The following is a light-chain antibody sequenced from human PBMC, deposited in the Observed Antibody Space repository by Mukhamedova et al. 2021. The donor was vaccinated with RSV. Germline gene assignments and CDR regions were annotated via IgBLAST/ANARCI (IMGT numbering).Light chain of an antibody. J-gene: IGKJ3*01. Sequence: QKPGQAPRLLIYGASTRATGIPDRFSGSGSGTDFTLTISRLEPEDFAVYYCQQYDRDFTFGPGTKVDIK. V-gene: IGKV3-20*01. CDR2: GAS. CDR3: QQYDRDFT.